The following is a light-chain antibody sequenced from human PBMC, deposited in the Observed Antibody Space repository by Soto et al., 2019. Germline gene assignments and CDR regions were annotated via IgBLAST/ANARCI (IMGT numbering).Light chain of an antibody. CDR3: QQYSGSPRT. J-gene: IGKJ1*01. CDR2: DTS. CDR1: QTLSNSF. V-gene: IGKV3-20*01. Sequence: EIVLTQSPGTLSLSPGERATLSCRASQTLSNSFIAWYQQKPGQAPRLLIYDTSSRATGVPDRYSASGSGTDFTLTISRLEPEDFEVYYCQQYSGSPRTFGQGTKVDIK.